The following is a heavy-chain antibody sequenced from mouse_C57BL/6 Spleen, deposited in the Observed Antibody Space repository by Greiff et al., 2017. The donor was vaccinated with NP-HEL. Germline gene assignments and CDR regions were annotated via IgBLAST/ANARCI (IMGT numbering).Heavy chain of an antibody. CDR1: GYSFTGYY. CDR3: ARGGGNYVRAMDY. D-gene: IGHD2-1*01. J-gene: IGHJ4*01. V-gene: IGHV1-42*01. CDR2: INPSTGGT. Sequence: VQLQQSGPELVKPGASVKISCKASGYSFTGYYMNWVKQSPEKSLEWIGEINPSTGGTTYNQKFKAKATLTVDKSSSTAYMQLKSLTSEDSAVYYCARGGGNYVRAMDYWGQGTSVTVSS.